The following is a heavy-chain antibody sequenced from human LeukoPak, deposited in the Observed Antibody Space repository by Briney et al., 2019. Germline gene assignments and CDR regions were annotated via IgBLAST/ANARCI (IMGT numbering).Heavy chain of an antibody. Sequence: GRSLRLSCAASGFTFSSYWMHWVRQAPGKGLVWVSRINSDGSSTSYADSVKGRFTISRDNAKNTLYLQMNSLRAEDTAVYYCAREYSSGWYNEYYFDYWGQGTLVTVSS. CDR3: AREYSSGWYNEYYFDY. CDR1: GFTFSSYW. D-gene: IGHD6-19*01. CDR2: INSDGSST. V-gene: IGHV3-74*01. J-gene: IGHJ4*02.